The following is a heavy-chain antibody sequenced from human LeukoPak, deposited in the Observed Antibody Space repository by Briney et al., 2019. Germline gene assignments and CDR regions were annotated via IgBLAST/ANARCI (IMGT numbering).Heavy chain of an antibody. Sequence: SETLSLTCTVSGGSLSSSNYYWDWIRQPPGKGLEWIGTIYYSGSTYYNPSLKSRVTVSVDTSKNQFSLKLSSVTAADTAVYYCARLEADYYYYMDVWGTGTTVTVSS. CDR2: IYYSGST. V-gene: IGHV4-39*01. CDR1: GGSLSSSNYY. J-gene: IGHJ6*03. D-gene: IGHD6-25*01. CDR3: ARLEADYYYYMDV.